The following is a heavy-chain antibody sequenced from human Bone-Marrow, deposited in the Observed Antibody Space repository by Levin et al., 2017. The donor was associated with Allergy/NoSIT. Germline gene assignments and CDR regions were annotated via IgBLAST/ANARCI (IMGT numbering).Heavy chain of an antibody. CDR1: GFTFTVYS. CDR3: ARTGTLDY. Sequence: GGSLRLSCATYGFTFTVYSMNWVRQAPGKGLEWISYISSRGKTIYYADSVKGRFTISRDNAKTSQYLQMNGLRDEDTAVYYCARTGTLDYWGQGTLVTVSS. CDR2: ISSRGKTI. D-gene: IGHD3-10*01. V-gene: IGHV3-48*02. J-gene: IGHJ4*02.